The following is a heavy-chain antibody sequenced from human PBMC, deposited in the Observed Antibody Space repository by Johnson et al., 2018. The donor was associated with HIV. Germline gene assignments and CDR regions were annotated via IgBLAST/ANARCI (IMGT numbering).Heavy chain of an antibody. CDR3: AKDAYDYGDYGAFDI. D-gene: IGHD4-17*01. J-gene: IGHJ3*02. CDR2: ISYDGSTK. V-gene: IGHV3-30-3*01. Sequence: QVQLVESGGGLVQPRRSLRLSCAASGFAFSGYALHWVRQAPGKGLEWVAVISYDGSTKYYADSVKGRFTISRYNSKNTLYLQMNSLRAEDTAVYYCAKDAYDYGDYGAFDIWGQGTMVTVSS. CDR1: GFAFSGYA.